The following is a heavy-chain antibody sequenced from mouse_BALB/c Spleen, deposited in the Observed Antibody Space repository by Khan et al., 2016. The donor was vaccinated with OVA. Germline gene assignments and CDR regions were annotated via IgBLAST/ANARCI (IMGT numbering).Heavy chain of an antibody. CDR1: GYSITRDYA. CDR3: ASELGRYYAMDY. CDR2: ISNSGSA. D-gene: IGHD4-1*01. V-gene: IGHV3-2*02. Sequence: EVQLQESGPGLVKPSQSLSLTCTVTGYSITRDYAWNWIRQFPGNKLEWMGYISNSGSASYNPSLKSRISITRDTSKNQFFLQLDSVTTEDTATYYCASELGRYYAMDYWVQGTSVTVSS. J-gene: IGHJ4*01.